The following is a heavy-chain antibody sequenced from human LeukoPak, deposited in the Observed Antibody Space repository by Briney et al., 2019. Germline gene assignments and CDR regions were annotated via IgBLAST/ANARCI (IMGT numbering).Heavy chain of an antibody. CDR1: GGSISSSSYY. Sequence: KPSETLSLTCTVSGGSISSSSYYWGWIRQPPGKGLEWIGSIYYSGSTYYNPSLKSRVTISVDTSKNQFSLKLSSVTAADTAVYYCARFSYRGIPSSVDYWGQGTLVTVSS. J-gene: IGHJ4*02. CDR2: IYYSGST. V-gene: IGHV4-39*01. CDR3: ARFSYRGIPSSVDY. D-gene: IGHD3-10*01.